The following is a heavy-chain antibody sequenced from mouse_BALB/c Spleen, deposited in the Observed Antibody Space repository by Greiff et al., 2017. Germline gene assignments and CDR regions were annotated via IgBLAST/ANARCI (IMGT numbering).Heavy chain of an antibody. Sequence: EVNVVESGGDLVKPGGSLKLSCAASGFTFSSYGMSWVRQTPDKRLEWVATISSGGSYTYYPDSVKGRFTISRDNAKNTLYLQMSSLKSEDTAMYYCARHESVWQYYFDYWGQGTTLTVSS. CDR2: ISSGGSYT. V-gene: IGHV5-6*01. CDR3: ARHESVWQYYFDY. D-gene: IGHD2-10*02. CDR1: GFTFSSYG. J-gene: IGHJ2*01.